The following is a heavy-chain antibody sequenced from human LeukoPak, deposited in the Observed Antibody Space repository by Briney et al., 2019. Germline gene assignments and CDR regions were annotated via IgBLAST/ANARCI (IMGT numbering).Heavy chain of an antibody. J-gene: IGHJ4*02. Sequence: ASVKVSCKASGYTFSSYGISWVRQAPGLGLEWMGWTSYNGNTNYAQKFQDRVTMTTDTSTTTAYMELRSLESDDTAVYYCARHSGSGWQALGYWGQGTLVTVSS. CDR2: TSYNGNT. CDR3: ARHSGSGWQALGY. V-gene: IGHV1-18*04. CDR1: GYTFSSYG. D-gene: IGHD6-19*01.